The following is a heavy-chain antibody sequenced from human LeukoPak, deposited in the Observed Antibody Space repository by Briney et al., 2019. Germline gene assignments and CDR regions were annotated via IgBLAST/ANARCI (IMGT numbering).Heavy chain of an antibody. CDR2: IYYSGST. D-gene: IGHD6-19*01. CDR3: ARAVAGTSIDY. CDR1: GGSISSYY. Sequence: SPSETLSLTCTVSGGSISSYYWSWIRQPPGKGLEWIGYIYYSGSTNYNPSLKSRVTISVDTSKNQFSLKLSSVTAADTAVYYCARAVAGTSIDYWGQGTLVTVSS. J-gene: IGHJ4*02. V-gene: IGHV4-59*12.